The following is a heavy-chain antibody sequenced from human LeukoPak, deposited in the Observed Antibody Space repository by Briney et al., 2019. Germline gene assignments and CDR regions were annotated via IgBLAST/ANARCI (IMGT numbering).Heavy chain of an antibody. Sequence: PGGSLRLSCAASGFTFSSYSMNWVRQAPEKGLEWVSYISSSSSTIYYADSVKGRFTISRDNAKNSLYLQMNSLRAEDTAVYYCARDSFWSGFSFYYYYGMDVWGQGTTVTVSS. CDR1: GFTFSSYS. CDR3: ARDSFWSGFSFYYYYGMDV. V-gene: IGHV3-48*01. CDR2: ISSSSSTI. J-gene: IGHJ6*02. D-gene: IGHD3-3*01.